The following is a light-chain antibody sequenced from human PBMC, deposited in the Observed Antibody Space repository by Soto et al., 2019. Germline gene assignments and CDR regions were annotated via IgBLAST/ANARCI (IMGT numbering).Light chain of an antibody. J-gene: IGLJ1*01. Sequence: QSALTQPASGSGSPGQSIAISCTGASRDVGGFNYVSWYQQHPGKAPKFMIYDVSSRPSGVSDRFSGSKSGNTASLTISGLQAEDEADYACASYTTTTTYVFGPGTKVTVL. CDR3: ASYTTTTTYV. CDR2: DVS. CDR1: SRDVGGFNY. V-gene: IGLV2-14*03.